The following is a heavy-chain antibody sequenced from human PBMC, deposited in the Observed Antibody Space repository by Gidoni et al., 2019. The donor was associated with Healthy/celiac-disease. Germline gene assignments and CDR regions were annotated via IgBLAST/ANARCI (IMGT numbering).Heavy chain of an antibody. Sequence: EVQLVESGGGLVQPGGSLRLPCAASGFTFSSYSMNWVRQAPGQGLEWVSYISSSSRTIYYADSVKGRFTISRDNAKNSLYLQMNSLRAEDTAVYYCARDTYYYDSSADAFDIWGQGTMVTVSS. CDR2: ISSSSRTI. CDR1: GFTFSSYS. CDR3: ARDTYYYDSSADAFDI. J-gene: IGHJ3*02. D-gene: IGHD3-22*01. V-gene: IGHV3-48*01.